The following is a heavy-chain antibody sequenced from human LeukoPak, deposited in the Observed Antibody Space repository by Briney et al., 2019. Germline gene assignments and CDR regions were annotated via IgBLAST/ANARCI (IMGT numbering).Heavy chain of an antibody. CDR2: IQYDGSNQ. J-gene: IGHJ4*02. V-gene: IGHV3-30*02. Sequence: GGSLRLSCAASGLTFSRYDMHWVRQAPGKGLEWVTFIQYDGSNQNYADSVMGRFTISRDNSKNTLYLQMNSLRAEDTAVYYLVKGFYNTISRGFPAGGGETLVTASS. CDR1: GLTFSRYD. D-gene: IGHD3-22*01. CDR3: VKGFYNTISRGFPA.